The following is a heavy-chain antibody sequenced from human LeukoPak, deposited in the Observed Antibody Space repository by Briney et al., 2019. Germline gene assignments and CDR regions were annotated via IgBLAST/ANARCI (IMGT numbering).Heavy chain of an antibody. D-gene: IGHD2-15*01. V-gene: IGHV3-66*01. CDR1: GFTVSSNY. CDR3: ARVRDCSGGSCFGGMDV. CDR2: IYSGGST. J-gene: IGHJ6*02. Sequence: GGSLRLSCAASGFTVSSNYMSWVRQAPGKGLEWVSVIYSGGSTYYADSVKGRFTISRDNSKNTLYLQMNSLRAEDTAVYYCARVRDCSGGSCFGGMDVWGQGTTVTVSS.